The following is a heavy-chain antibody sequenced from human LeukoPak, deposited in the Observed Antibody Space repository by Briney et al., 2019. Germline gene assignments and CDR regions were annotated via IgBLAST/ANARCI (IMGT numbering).Heavy chain of an antibody. CDR1: GFIFSNYG. J-gene: IGHJ4*02. CDR2: IRYDGSNK. D-gene: IGHD1-26*01. Sequence: GGSLRLSCAASGFIFSNYGMHWVRQTPGKGLEWVAFIRYDGSNKYYGDSVKGRFTISRDNAKNSLYLQMNSLRAEDTAVYYCARGGSYFDYWGQGTLVTVSS. CDR3: ARGGSYFDY. V-gene: IGHV3-30*02.